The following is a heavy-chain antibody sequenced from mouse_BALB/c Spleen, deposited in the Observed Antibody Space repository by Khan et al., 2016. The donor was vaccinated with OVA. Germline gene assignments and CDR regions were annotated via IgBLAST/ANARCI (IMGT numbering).Heavy chain of an antibody. J-gene: IGHJ1*01. CDR1: GYTFSTYW. CDR3: ASYGNHWYFEV. Sequence: QVQLQQSGAELMKPGASMKISCKATGYTFSTYWTEWVKQRPGHGLEWIGEILPGSGSTNYNEKFKGKATFTADTSSNTAHIHLSSLTSEDAAFDYCASYGNHWYFEVWGAGTTVTVSS. D-gene: IGHD2-1*01. V-gene: IGHV1-9*01. CDR2: ILPGSGST.